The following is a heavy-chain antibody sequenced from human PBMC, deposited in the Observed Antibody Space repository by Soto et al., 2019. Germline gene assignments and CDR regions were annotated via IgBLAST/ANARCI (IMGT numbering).Heavy chain of an antibody. Sequence: ESGGGVVQPGRSLRLSCAASGFTFSSYGMHWVRQAPGKGLEWVAVISYDGSNKYYADSVKGRFTISRDNSKNTQYLQMTSLRAEDTAVYYCAKDVGQWLVREYFDYWGQGTLVTVSS. CDR2: ISYDGSNK. J-gene: IGHJ4*02. CDR3: AKDVGQWLVREYFDY. D-gene: IGHD6-19*01. CDR1: GFTFSSYG. V-gene: IGHV3-30*18.